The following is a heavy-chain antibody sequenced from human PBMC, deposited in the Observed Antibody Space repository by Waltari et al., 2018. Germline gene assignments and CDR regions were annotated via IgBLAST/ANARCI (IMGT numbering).Heavy chain of an antibody. V-gene: IGHV1-8*01. D-gene: IGHD2-21*01. J-gene: IGHJ4*02. CDR2: MNPNSGNT. CDR1: GYTFTSYD. Sequence: QVQLVQSGAEVKKPGASVKVSCKASGYTFTSYDINWVRQATGQGREWMGWMNPNSGNTGYAQRFQGRVTMTRSTSISTAYMELSGLGSEDTALYYCVRDYHKIKPYWGYWGQGTLVTVSS. CDR3: VRDYHKIKPYWGY.